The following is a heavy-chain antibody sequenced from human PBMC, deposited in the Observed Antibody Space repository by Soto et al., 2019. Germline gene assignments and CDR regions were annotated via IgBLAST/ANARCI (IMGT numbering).Heavy chain of an antibody. Sequence: EVQLLESGGGMVQPGGSLRLSCAASGFTFSSYARSWVRQAPGKGLEWVSAISGSGGSTYYADSVKGRFTISRDNSKNTLYLQMNSLRAEDTAVYYCAKSRRIQLSWFDPWGQGTLVTVSS. CDR1: GFTFSSYA. CDR3: AKSRRIQLSWFDP. J-gene: IGHJ5*02. CDR2: ISGSGGST. V-gene: IGHV3-23*01. D-gene: IGHD5-18*01.